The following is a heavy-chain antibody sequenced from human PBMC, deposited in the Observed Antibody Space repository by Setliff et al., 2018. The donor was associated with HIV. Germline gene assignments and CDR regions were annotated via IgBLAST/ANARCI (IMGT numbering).Heavy chain of an antibody. CDR3: ARAAGGYDFWSGYRWGHFDY. CDR2: INPSGGST. CDR1: GYTFTSYY. D-gene: IGHD3-3*01. J-gene: IGHJ4*02. Sequence: ASVKVSCKASGYTFTSYYMHWVRQAPGQGLEWMGIINPSGGSTSYAQKFQGRVTMTRDTSTSTVYMELSSPRSEDTAVYYCARAAGGYDFWSGYRWGHFDYWGQGTLVTVPQ. V-gene: IGHV1-46*01.